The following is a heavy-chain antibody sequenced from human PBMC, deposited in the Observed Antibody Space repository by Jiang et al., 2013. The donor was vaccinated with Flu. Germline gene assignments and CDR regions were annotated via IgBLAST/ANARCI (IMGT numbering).Heavy chain of an antibody. V-gene: IGHV3-23*01. Sequence: VQLLESGGGLVQPGGSLRVSCAASGFTFSTYAMTWVRQAPGKGLEWVAAINGGSNSIYYADSVKGRFTISRDNSKNTVYLQMNSLRAEDTAMYYCAKGLCTSTARYDYWGQGTLVTVSS. J-gene: IGHJ4*02. CDR2: INGGSNSI. CDR3: AKGLCTSTARYDY. CDR1: GFTFSTYA. D-gene: IGHD5/OR15-5a*01.